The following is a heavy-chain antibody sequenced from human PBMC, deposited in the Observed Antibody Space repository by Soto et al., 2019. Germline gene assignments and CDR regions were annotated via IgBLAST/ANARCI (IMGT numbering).Heavy chain of an antibody. CDR2: INSDGSST. J-gene: IGHJ4*02. CDR3: ASGPGWTGYPGRYGFPDDY. D-gene: IGHD3-9*01. V-gene: IGHV3-74*01. Sequence: EVQLVESGGGLVQPGGSLRLSCAASGFTFSSYWMHWVRQAPGKGLVWVSRINSDGSSTSYADSVKGRFTISKDNAKNTLYLQMNSLRAEDTAVYYCASGPGWTGYPGRYGFPDDYWGQGTLVTVSS. CDR1: GFTFSSYW.